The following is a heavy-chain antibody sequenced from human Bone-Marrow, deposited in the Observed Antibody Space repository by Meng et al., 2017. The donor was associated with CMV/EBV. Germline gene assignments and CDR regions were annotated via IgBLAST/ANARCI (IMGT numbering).Heavy chain of an antibody. J-gene: IGHJ5*02. V-gene: IGHV4-4*02. Sequence: SETLSLTCAVSGGSISSSNWWSWVRQPPGKGLEWIGEIYHSGSTNYNPSLKSRVTISVDKSKNQFSLKLSSVTAADTAVYYCARGGWELPDNWFDPWGQGTLVAASS. CDR2: IYHSGST. D-gene: IGHD1-26*01. CDR1: GGSISSSNW. CDR3: ARGGWELPDNWFDP.